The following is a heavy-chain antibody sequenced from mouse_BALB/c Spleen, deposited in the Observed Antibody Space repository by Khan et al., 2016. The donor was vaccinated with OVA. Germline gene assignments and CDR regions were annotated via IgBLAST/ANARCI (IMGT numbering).Heavy chain of an antibody. D-gene: IGHD1-1*01. J-gene: IGHJ3*01. CDR3: TRLAYYYDSEGFAY. V-gene: IGHV5-6*01. CDR1: GFTFSTYG. CDR2: VSTGGSYT. Sequence: EVQRVESGGDLVKPGGSLKLSCAASGFTFSTYGMSWVRQAPDKRLEWVATVSTGGSYTYYPDSVKGRSTISRDKSNNTLYLQMSGLRSEDTAMYYWTRLAYYYDSEGFAYWGQGTLVTVSA.